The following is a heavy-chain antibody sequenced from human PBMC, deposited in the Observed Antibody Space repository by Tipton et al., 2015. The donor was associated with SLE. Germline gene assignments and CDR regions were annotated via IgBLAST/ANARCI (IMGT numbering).Heavy chain of an antibody. V-gene: IGHV3-15*01. J-gene: IGHJ5*02. Sequence: SLRLSCATSGFTFKNAWMNWVRQAPGKGLEWLGRIRSKTDGGTTDYAAAVKGRFTFSRDDSKNTLYLQMTSLKTEDTAVYYCSTGLEYSSALRTWGQGTLVTVSS. CDR2: IRSKTDGGTT. D-gene: IGHD3-22*01. CDR1: GFTFKNAW. CDR3: STGLEYSSALRT.